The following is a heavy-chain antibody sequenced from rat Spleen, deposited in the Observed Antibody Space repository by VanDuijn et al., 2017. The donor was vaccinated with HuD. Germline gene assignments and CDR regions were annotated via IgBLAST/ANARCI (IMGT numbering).Heavy chain of an antibody. J-gene: IGHJ2*01. CDR3: TREGMGITPLYFDY. CDR1: GFSLTGNN. Sequence: QVQLKESGPGLVQPSQTLSLTCTVSGFSLTGNNIYWVRQPPGKGLEWMGRMRYDGDTSYNSALKSRLSISRDTSKNQVFLKMGSLQSDDTAIYYCTREGMGITPLYFDYWGQGVMVTVSS. D-gene: IGHD1-9*01. V-gene: IGHV2-63*01. CDR2: MRYDGDT.